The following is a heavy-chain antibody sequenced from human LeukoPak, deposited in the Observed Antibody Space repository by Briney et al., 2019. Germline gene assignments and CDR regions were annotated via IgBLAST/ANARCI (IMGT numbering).Heavy chain of an antibody. CDR2: IYTSGST. V-gene: IGHV4-4*07. D-gene: IGHD1-14*01. J-gene: IGHJ6*02. CDR1: GGSFSNYY. CDR3: ARQPPQYYAMDV. Sequence: SETLSLTCTVSGGSFSNYYWSWIRQPAGKGLEWIGRIYTSGSTNYNPSVKSRVTMSVDTSNNQFSLKLTSVTAADTAVYYCARQPPQYYAMDVWGQGTTVTVSS.